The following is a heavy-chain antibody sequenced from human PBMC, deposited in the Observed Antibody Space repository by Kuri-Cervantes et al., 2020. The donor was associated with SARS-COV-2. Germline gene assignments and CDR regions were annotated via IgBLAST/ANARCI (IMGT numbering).Heavy chain of an antibody. CDR1: GYTFTSYG. CDR2: ISAYNGNT. J-gene: IGHJ5*02. V-gene: IGHV1-18*01. CDR3: ARDPTIFGVVIMGGGGTNNWFDP. D-gene: IGHD3-3*01. Sequence: ASVKVSCKASGYTFTSYGISWVRQAPGQGLEWMGWISAYNGNTNYAQKLQGRVTMTTDTSTSTAYMELRSLRSDDTAVYYCARDPTIFGVVIMGGGGTNNWFDPWGQGTLVTVSS.